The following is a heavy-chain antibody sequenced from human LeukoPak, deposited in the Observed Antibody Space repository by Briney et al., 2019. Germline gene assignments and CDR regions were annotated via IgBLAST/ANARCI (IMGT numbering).Heavy chain of an antibody. V-gene: IGHV1-2*02. J-gene: IGHJ6*03. CDR1: GYTFTGYY. Sequence: ASVKVSCKASGYTFTGYYMHWVRQAPGQGLEWMGWINPNSGGTNYAQKFQGRVTMTRDTSISTAYMELSRLRSDDTAVYYCARVNRQYYYDSSGYYPPPSYYYYMDVWGKGTTVTISS. CDR3: ARVNRQYYYDSSGYYPPPSYYYYMDV. D-gene: IGHD3-22*01. CDR2: INPNSGGT.